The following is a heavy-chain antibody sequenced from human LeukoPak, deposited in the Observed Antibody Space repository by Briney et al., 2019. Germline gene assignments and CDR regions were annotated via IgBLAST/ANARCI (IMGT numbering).Heavy chain of an antibody. CDR3: ARRAYYYDSSGTGEYYFDY. V-gene: IGHV4-59*08. Sequence: PSETLSLTCTVSGGSISSYYWCWIRQPPGKGLEWIGYIYYSGSTNYNPSLKSRVTISVDTSKNQFSLKLSSVTAADTAVYYCARRAYYYDSSGTGEYYFDYWGQGTLVTVSS. D-gene: IGHD3-22*01. J-gene: IGHJ4*02. CDR1: GGSISSYY. CDR2: IYYSGST.